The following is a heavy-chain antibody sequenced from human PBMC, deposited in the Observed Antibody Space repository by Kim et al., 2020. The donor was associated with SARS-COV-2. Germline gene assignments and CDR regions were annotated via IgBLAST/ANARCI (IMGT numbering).Heavy chain of an antibody. CDR2: FDPEDGET. D-gene: IGHD3-10*01. CDR3: ATRAITMVRGVMFGWFDP. J-gene: IGHJ5*02. V-gene: IGHV1-24*01. CDR1: GYTLTELS. Sequence: ASVKVSCKVSGYTLTELSMHWVRQAPGKGLEWMGGFDPEDGETIYAQKFQGRVTMTEDTSTDTAYMELSSLRSEDTAVYYCATRAITMVRGVMFGWFDPWGQGTLVTVSS.